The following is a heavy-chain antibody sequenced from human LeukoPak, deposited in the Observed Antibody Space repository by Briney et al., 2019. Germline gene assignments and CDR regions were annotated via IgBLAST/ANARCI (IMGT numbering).Heavy chain of an antibody. V-gene: IGHV3-23*01. D-gene: IGHD3-10*01. J-gene: IGHJ5*02. CDR3: ANSGMYYYGSGTSPGNWFDP. Sequence: PGGSLRLSCAASGFTFSSYAMSWVRQAPGKGLEWVSAIIGSGGSTYYADSVKGRFTISRDNSKNTLYLQMNSLRAEDTAVYYCANSGMYYYGSGTSPGNWFDPWGQGTLVTVSS. CDR1: GFTFSSYA. CDR2: IIGSGGST.